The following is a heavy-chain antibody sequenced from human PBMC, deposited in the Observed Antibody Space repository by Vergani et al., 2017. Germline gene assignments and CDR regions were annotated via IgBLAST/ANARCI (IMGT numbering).Heavy chain of an antibody. CDR3: ARPHGDILPPGPRRLDY. CDR2: INTSGGST. V-gene: IGHV1-46*03. D-gene: IGHD3-3*01. Sequence: QVLLVQSGAEVKKPGASVRVSCKTSGYTFTNYYIHWVRQAPGQGLEWMGIINTSGGSTTYAQQFQGRLTMTRDTSTSTVYMDLSNLRSEDTAVYYCARPHGDILPPGPRRLDYWGQGTLVTVSS. J-gene: IGHJ4*02. CDR1: GYTFTNYY.